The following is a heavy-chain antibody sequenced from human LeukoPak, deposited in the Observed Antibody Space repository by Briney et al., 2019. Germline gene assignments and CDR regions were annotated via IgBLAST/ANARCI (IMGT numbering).Heavy chain of an antibody. D-gene: IGHD4-23*01. CDR3: ARDQVDYGGYLCWFDP. V-gene: IGHV1-69*05. Sequence: SVKVSCKASGGTFSSYAISWVRQAPGQGLEWMGGIIPIFGTANYAQKFQGRVTITTDESTSTAYMELSSLRSEDTAVYYCARDQVDYGGYLCWFDPWGQGTLVTVSS. CDR1: GGTFSSYA. J-gene: IGHJ5*02. CDR2: IIPIFGTA.